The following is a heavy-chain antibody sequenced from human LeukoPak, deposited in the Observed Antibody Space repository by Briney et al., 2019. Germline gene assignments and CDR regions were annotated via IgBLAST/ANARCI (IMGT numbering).Heavy chain of an antibody. J-gene: IGHJ4*02. D-gene: IGHD2/OR15-2a*01. V-gene: IGHV1-2*02. CDR1: GFTFTDYY. CDR2: IGPHSSAT. CDR3: ARVRNGLLSKDFDY. Sequence: ASVKVSCKSSGFTFTDYYIHWVRQAPGQGLEWMGYIGPHSSATSSPQEFQGRVTMTRDTSMSTAYMELTRLTSDDTAVYYCARVRNGLLSKDFDYWGQGTLVTVSS.